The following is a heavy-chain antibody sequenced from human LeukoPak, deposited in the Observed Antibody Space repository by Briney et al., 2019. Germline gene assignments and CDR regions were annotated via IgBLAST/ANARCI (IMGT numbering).Heavy chain of an antibody. D-gene: IGHD5-12*01. V-gene: IGHV4-39*01. Sequence: SETLSLTCTVSGGSISTSNYYWGWIRQPPGKGLEWIGQVDHSGNTNYNPSLKSRVTISVDTSKNQFTLKLNSVTAADTAVYYCARHSRQWLRLGNSYFDYWGQGTLVTVSS. CDR3: ARHSRQWLRLGNSYFDY. CDR2: VDHSGNT. J-gene: IGHJ4*02. CDR1: GGSISTSNYY.